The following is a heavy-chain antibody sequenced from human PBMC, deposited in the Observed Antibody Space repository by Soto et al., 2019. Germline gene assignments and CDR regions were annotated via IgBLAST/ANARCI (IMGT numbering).Heavy chain of an antibody. CDR2: ISHSGIT. CDR1: GDSISRSHW. V-gene: IGHV4-4*02. CDR3: ARVRYDRSGFDH. Sequence: QVQLQESGPGLVRPSGALSVTCAVSGDSISRSHWWCWVRQSPGKGLEWIGEISHSGITNYNTSLKSRVTISGDKSKNQLSLKLTSVTAADTAVYYCARVRYDRSGFDHWGQGTLVSVSS. D-gene: IGHD3-22*01. J-gene: IGHJ4*02.